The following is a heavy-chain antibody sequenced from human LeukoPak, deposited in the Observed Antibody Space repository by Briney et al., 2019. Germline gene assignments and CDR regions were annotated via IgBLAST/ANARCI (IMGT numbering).Heavy chain of an antibody. Sequence: SVKVSCKASGGTFSNYAMNWVRQAPGQGLEWMGGIIPLFGTEKYAQKFQGRVTITADESTSTAYMELSSLRSEDTAIYYCARSWESVDTALVPNWFDPWGPGTLVTVSS. V-gene: IGHV1-69*13. CDR3: ARSWESVDTALVPNWFDP. CDR2: IIPLFGTE. CDR1: GGTFSNYA. J-gene: IGHJ5*02. D-gene: IGHD5-18*01.